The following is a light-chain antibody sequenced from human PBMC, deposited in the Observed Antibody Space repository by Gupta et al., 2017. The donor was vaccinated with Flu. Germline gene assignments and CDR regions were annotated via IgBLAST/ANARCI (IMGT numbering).Light chain of an antibody. Sequence: DIQMTQSPSSLSASVGDRVTITCRASQSISSYLNWYQHKPGKAPKLLIYAASSLQSGVPSRFSGNGSGTDFTLTISLQPEDFATYYCQQSYSSPLTFGGGTKVEIK. J-gene: IGKJ4*01. CDR2: AAS. CDR1: QSISSY. CDR3: QQSYSSPLT. V-gene: IGKV1-39*01.